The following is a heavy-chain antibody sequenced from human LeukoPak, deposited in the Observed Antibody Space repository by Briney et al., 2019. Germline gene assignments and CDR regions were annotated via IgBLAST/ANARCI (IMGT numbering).Heavy chain of an antibody. V-gene: IGHV4-34*01. CDR2: IYYSGST. J-gene: IGHJ4*02. D-gene: IGHD1-26*01. CDR3: ARRLSGIDY. CDR1: GGSFSGYY. Sequence: PSETLSLTCAVYGGSFSGYYWSWIRQPPGKGLEWIGSIYYSGSTYYNPSLKSRVTISVDTSKNQFSLKLSSVTAADTAVYYCARRLSGIDYWGQGTLVTVSS.